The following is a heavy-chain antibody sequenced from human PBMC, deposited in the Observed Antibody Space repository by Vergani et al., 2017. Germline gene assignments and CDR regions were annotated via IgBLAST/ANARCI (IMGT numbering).Heavy chain of an antibody. J-gene: IGHJ4*02. Sequence: EVQLVESGGGLVRPGGSLRLSCAASGFTFNTYSMNWVRQAPGKGLEWVSAISGSGGSTYYADSVKGRFTISRDNSKNTLYLQMNSLRAEDTAVYYCAKAAIMEQQLDVFDYWGQGTLVTVSS. CDR3: AKAAIMEQQLDVFDY. CDR1: GFTFNTYS. V-gene: IGHV3-23*04. CDR2: ISGSGGST. D-gene: IGHD6-13*01.